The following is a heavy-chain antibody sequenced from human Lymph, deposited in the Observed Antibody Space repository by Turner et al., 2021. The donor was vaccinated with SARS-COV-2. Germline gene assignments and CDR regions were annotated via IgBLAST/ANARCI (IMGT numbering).Heavy chain of an antibody. J-gene: IGHJ6*02. D-gene: IGHD3-9*01. Sequence: QVQLVESGGGWVKPGVSLRPPCAASGLTFSDYYMSWIRQSPGKGLEWVSYIGSSSIYTNYADSVKGQFTNSRDNAKNSLYLQMNSLRAEDTAVYYCARPLTSYYFYGMDVWGQGTTVTVSS. CDR1: GLTFSDYY. CDR2: IGSSSIYT. V-gene: IGHV3-11*06. CDR3: ARPLTSYYFYGMDV.